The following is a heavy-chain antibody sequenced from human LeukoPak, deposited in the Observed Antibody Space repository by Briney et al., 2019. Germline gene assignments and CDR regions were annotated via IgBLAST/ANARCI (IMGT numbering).Heavy chain of an antibody. J-gene: IGHJ4*02. Sequence: PGGSLRLSCSASGFSFSSYAMHWVRQAPGKGLEWVGFIKSKAYGGTTEYAASVKGRFTISRDDSKSIAYLQMNSLKTEDTAVYYCTRESGSGSFYFDYWGQGTLVTVSS. CDR2: IKSKAYGGTT. V-gene: IGHV3-49*04. D-gene: IGHD3-10*01. CDR1: GFSFSSYA. CDR3: TRESGSGSFYFDY.